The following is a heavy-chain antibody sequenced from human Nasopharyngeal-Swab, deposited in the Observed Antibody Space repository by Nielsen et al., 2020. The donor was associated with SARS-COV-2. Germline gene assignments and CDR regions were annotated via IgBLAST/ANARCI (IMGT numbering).Heavy chain of an antibody. D-gene: IGHD3-3*01. CDR3: AKEPFYDFWSGYYWDY. CDR2: ISGSGGST. J-gene: IGHJ4*02. Sequence: VRQAPGKGLEWVSVISGSGGSTYYADSVKGRFTISRDNSKNTLYLQMNSLRAEDTAVYYCAKEPFYDFWSGYYWDYWGQGTLVTVSS. V-gene: IGHV3-23*01.